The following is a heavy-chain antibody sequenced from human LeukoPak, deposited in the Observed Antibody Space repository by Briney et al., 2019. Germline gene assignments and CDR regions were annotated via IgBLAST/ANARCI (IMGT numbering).Heavy chain of an antibody. D-gene: IGHD3-10*01. CDR1: GGTFSSYA. CDR2: IIPIFGTA. Sequence: SVKVSCKASGGTFSSYAISWVRQAPGQGLEWMGGIIPIFGTANYAQKFQGRVTITADKSTSTAYMELSRLRSDDTAVYYCARGKTVWFGELLISGFDYWGQGTLVTVSS. J-gene: IGHJ4*02. V-gene: IGHV1-69*06. CDR3: ARGKTVWFGELLISGFDY.